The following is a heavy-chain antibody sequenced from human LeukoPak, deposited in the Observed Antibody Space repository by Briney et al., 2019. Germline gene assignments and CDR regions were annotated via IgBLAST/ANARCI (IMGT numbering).Heavy chain of an antibody. CDR3: ARDDPYYYDSSGYYGMDV. Sequence: GGSLRLSCAASGFTFSSYTMNWVRQAPGKGLEWVSSISSSTIYIYYAASVKGRFTISRDNAKNSLYLQMNSLRAEDTAVYYCARDDPYYYDSSGYYGMDVWGQGTTVTVSS. J-gene: IGHJ6*02. CDR2: ISSSTIYI. D-gene: IGHD3-22*01. CDR1: GFTFSSYT. V-gene: IGHV3-21*01.